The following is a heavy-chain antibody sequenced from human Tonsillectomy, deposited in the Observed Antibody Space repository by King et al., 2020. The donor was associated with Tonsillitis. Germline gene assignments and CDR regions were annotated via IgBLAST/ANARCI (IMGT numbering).Heavy chain of an antibody. V-gene: IGHV3-74*01. J-gene: IGHJ4*02. D-gene: IGHD3-22*01. CDR3: ARVCRCYDTSLAADY. CDR1: GFTFSHYL. Sequence: VQLVESGGGLVQPGGSLRLSCAASGFTFSHYLFHWVRQAPGKGLAWVSRRNSDGSSTSYADSVRGRFTISRDNAENTLYLQMNSLRVEDTAVYYCARVCRCYDTSLAADYCGQGTLVTVSS. CDR2: RNSDGSST.